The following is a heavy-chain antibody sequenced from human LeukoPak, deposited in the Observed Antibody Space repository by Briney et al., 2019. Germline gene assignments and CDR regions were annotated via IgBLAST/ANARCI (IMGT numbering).Heavy chain of an antibody. CDR3: AKDVYSSGWYVIDY. J-gene: IGHJ4*02. CDR1: GFTFSSYS. CDR2: ISNSSSYI. V-gene: IGHV3-21*04. Sequence: PGGSLRLSCAASGFTFSSYSMNWVRQAPGKGLEWVSSISNSSSYIYYVDSVKGRFTISRDNAKNSLYLQMNSLRAEDTALYYCAKDVYSSGWYVIDYWGQGTLVTVSS. D-gene: IGHD6-19*01.